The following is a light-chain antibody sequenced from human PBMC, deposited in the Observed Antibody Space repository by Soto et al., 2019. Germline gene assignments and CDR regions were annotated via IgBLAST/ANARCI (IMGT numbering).Light chain of an antibody. V-gene: IGLV2-14*01. CDR3: SSYTSSSTVI. CDR1: SSDVGGYNF. J-gene: IGLJ2*01. CDR2: EFS. Sequence: QSALTQPASVSGSPGESITISCTGTSSDVGGYNFVSWYQQHPGKVPKLIISEFSNRPSGVSNRFSGSKSGNTASLTISGLQAEYEADYYCSSYTSSSTVIFGGGTKLAVL.